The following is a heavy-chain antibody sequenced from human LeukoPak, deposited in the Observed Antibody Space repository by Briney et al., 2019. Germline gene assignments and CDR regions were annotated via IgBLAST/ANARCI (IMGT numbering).Heavy chain of an antibody. D-gene: IGHD5-18*01. CDR3: ARGGTRAYSYGYVGLDY. J-gene: IGHJ4*02. Sequence: ASVKVSCKASGYTFTSYGISWVRQAPGQGLEWMGRINPNSGGTNYAQKFQGRVTMTRDTSISTAYMELSRLRSDDTAVYYCARGGTRAYSYGYVGLDYWGQGTLVTVSS. CDR2: INPNSGGT. V-gene: IGHV1-2*06. CDR1: GYTFTSYG.